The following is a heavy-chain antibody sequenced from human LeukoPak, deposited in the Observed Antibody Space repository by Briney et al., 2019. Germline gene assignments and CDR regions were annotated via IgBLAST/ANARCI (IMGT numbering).Heavy chain of an antibody. CDR1: GGSFSVYY. CDR2: INHSGST. D-gene: IGHD6-6*01. J-gene: IGHJ6*03. V-gene: IGHV4-34*01. Sequence: SETLSLTCAVYGGSFSVYYWSWIRQPPGKGLEWIGEINHSGSTNYNPSLKSRVTISVDTSKNQFSLKLSSVTAADTAVYYCARRTSLYYYYYMDVWGKGTTVTVSS. CDR3: ARRTSLYYYYYMDV.